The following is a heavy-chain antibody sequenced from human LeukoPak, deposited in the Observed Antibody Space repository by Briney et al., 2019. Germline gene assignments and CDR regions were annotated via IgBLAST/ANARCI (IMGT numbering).Heavy chain of an antibody. CDR3: AKELAGATNSYYYYYYMDV. J-gene: IGHJ6*03. V-gene: IGHV3-30*02. Sequence: GGSLRLSCAASGFTFSSYAMHWVRQAPGKGLEWVAFIRYDGSNKYYADPVKGRFTISRDNSKNTLYLQMNSLRAEDTAVYYCAKELAGATNSYYYYYYMDVWGKGTTVTISS. CDR1: GFTFSSYA. CDR2: IRYDGSNK. D-gene: IGHD1-26*01.